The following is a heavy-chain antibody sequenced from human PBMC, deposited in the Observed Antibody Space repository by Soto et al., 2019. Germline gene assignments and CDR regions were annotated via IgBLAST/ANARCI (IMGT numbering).Heavy chain of an antibody. J-gene: IGHJ3*02. CDR1: GYTFTSYY. CDR2: INPSGGST. CDR3: ARTSRVTLDAFDI. Sequence: QVQLVQSGAEVKKPGASVKVSCKASGYTFTSYYMHWVRQAPGQGLEWMGIINPSGGSTSYAQKFQGRVTMTRDTSTSTVYMELSSRRSEDTAVYYCARTSRVTLDAFDIWGQGTMVTVSS. D-gene: IGHD2-21*02. V-gene: IGHV1-46*03.